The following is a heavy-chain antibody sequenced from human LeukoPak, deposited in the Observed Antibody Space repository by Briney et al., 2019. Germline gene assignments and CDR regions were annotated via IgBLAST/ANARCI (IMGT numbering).Heavy chain of an antibody. CDR2: ITGGSTM. J-gene: IGHJ6*02. CDR3: AKDHKRGWFGELRYYGMDV. D-gene: IGHD3-10*01. V-gene: IGHV3-69-1*01. CDR1: KFTFSDYY. Sequence: GGSLRLSCAASKFTFSDYYMNWIRQAPGKGLDWISYITGGSTMYYTDSVKGRFTISGDNSKNTLYLQMNSLRAEDTAVYYCAKDHKRGWFGELRYYGMDVWGQGTTVTVSS.